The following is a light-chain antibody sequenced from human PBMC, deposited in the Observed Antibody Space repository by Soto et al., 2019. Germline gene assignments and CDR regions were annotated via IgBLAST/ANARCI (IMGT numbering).Light chain of an antibody. CDR3: QSYGRTVYT. CDR2: GAS. CDR1: QTISNTY. J-gene: IGKJ3*01. V-gene: IGKV3-20*01. Sequence: EIVLTQSPGTLSLSPGEGATLSCRASQTISNTYLAWYQQKPGQAPRLLIYGASSRATGIPDRFSGSGSGTDSTLSISGVEPEDFAVYYCQSYGRTVYTFGPGTKVDIK.